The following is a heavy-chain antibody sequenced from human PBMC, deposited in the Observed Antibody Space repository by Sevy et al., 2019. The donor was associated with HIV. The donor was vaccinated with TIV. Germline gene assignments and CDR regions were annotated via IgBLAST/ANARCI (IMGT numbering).Heavy chain of an antibody. D-gene: IGHD3-10*01. CDR2: IYPGDSDT. CDR1: GYSFTSYW. Sequence: GESLKISCKGSGYSFTSYWIGWVRQMPGKGLEWRGIIYPGDSDTRYSPSFQGQVTISADRSTSTAYMQWSSLKASDTAMYYCARLPGEVRGAMRWIDYWGQGTLVTVSS. V-gene: IGHV5-51*01. J-gene: IGHJ4*02. CDR3: ARLPGEVRGAMRWIDY.